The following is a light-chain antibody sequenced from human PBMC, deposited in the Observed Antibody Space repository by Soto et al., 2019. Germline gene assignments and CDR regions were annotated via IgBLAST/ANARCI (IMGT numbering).Light chain of an antibody. Sequence: QSALTQPRSVSGSPGQSVTISCTGTSSDVGDYNYVSWYQQHPGKAPKLMIYGVNKRPSGVPDRFSGSKSGNTASLTISGLQAEDEADYHCCSYVGSYTLVFGGGTKVTVL. CDR3: CSYVGSYTLV. CDR1: SSDVGDYNY. CDR2: GVN. V-gene: IGLV2-11*01. J-gene: IGLJ2*01.